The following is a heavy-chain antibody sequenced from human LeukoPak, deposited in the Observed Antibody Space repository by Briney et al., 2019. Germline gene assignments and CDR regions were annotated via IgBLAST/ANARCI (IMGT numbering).Heavy chain of an antibody. CDR3: ARDRRDYSNYGEGFDY. J-gene: IGHJ4*02. Sequence: GGSLRLSCAASGFTFSSYAMSWVRQAPGKGLEWVSAISGSGGSTYYADSVKGRFTISRDNAKNSLYLQMNSLRAKDTAVYYCARDRRDYSNYGEGFDYWGQGTLVTVSS. V-gene: IGHV3-23*01. CDR2: ISGSGGST. D-gene: IGHD4-11*01. CDR1: GFTFSSYA.